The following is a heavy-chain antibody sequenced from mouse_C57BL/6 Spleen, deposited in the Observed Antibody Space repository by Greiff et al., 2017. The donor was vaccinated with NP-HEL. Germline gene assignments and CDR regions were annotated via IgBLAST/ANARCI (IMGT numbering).Heavy chain of an antibody. CDR2: IDPENGDT. J-gene: IGHJ2*01. D-gene: IGHD2-3*01. V-gene: IGHV14-4*01. CDR3: TVGYWGFDY. CDR1: GFNIKDDY. Sequence: VQLKESGAELVRPGASVKLSCTASGFNIKDDYMHWVKQRPEQGLEWIGWIDPENGDTEYASKFQGKATITADTSSNTAYLQLSSLTSEDTAVYYCTVGYWGFDYWGHSTTLTVSS.